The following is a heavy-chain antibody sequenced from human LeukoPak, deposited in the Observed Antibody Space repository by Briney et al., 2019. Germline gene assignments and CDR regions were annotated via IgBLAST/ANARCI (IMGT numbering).Heavy chain of an antibody. V-gene: IGHV4-59*01. CDR2: IYYSGST. J-gene: IGHJ4*02. CDR1: GGSISSYY. Sequence: SETLSLTCTVSGGSISSYYWSWIRQPPGKGLEWIGYIYYSGSTNYNPSLKSRVSISVDTSKNQFSLKLSSVTAADTAVYYCARVSGIARSNYFDYWGQGTLVTVSS. CDR3: ARVSGIARSNYFDY. D-gene: IGHD6-13*01.